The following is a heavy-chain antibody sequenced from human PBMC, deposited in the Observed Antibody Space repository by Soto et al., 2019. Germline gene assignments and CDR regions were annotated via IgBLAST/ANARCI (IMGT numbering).Heavy chain of an antibody. CDR2: IYYSGST. D-gene: IGHD3-22*01. V-gene: IGHV4-59*01. CDR1: GGSISSYY. Sequence: QVQLQESGPGLVKPSETLSLTCTVSGGSISSYYWSWIRQPPGKGLEWIGYIYYSGSTNYNPSLKSRVTISVDTSKNQFSLKLSSVTAADTAVYYCARDFAYYDSSGFAFDIWGQGTMVTVSS. J-gene: IGHJ3*02. CDR3: ARDFAYYDSSGFAFDI.